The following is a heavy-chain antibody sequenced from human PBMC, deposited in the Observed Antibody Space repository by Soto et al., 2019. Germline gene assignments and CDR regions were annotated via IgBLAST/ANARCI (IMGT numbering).Heavy chain of an antibody. CDR2: IYYSGST. Sequence: PSETLSLTCTVSGGSISSYYWSWIRQPPGKGLEWIGYIYYSGSTNYNPSLKSRVTISVDTSKNQFSLKLSSVTAADTAVYYCAREGGSYLEYWGQGTLVTVSS. CDR1: GGSISSYY. D-gene: IGHD2-15*01. CDR3: AREGGSYLEY. J-gene: IGHJ4*02. V-gene: IGHV4-59*01.